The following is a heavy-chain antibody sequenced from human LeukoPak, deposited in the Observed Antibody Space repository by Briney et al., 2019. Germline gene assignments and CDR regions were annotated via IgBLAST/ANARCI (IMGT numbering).Heavy chain of an antibody. CDR3: ARVEVPVGHDVFRF. CDR1: GDSVSNTNAA. CDR2: TYYRSRWHY. J-gene: IGHJ3*01. V-gene: IGHV6-1*01. D-gene: IGHD1-1*01. Sequence: SQTLSLTCAISGDSVSNTNAAWNWLRRSPSRGLEWLGRTYYRSRWHYDYAPSLQSQIVINPDTSRNQFSLQLNSMTPDDAAVYYCARVEVPVGHDVFRFWGQGIVVTVSS.